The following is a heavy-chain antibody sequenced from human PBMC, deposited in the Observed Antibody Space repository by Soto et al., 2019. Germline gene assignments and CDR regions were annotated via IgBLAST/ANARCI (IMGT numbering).Heavy chain of an antibody. V-gene: IGHV1-8*01. J-gene: IGHJ5*02. CDR1: GHTFTSYD. CDR2: MNPNSGNT. CDR3: ARAPSGSINWFDP. Sequence: ASVKVSCKASGHTFTSYDINWVRQATGQGLEWMGWMNPNSGNTGYAQKFQGRVTMTRNTSISTAYMELSSLRSEDTAVYYCARAPSGSINWFDPWGQGTLVTVSS. D-gene: IGHD1-26*01.